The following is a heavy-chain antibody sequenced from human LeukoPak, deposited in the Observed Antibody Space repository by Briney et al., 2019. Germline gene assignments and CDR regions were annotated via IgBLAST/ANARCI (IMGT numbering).Heavy chain of an antibody. CDR2: IKSKTDGGTT. CDR3: TTALWFGELFKDY. J-gene: IGHJ4*02. CDR1: GVTFSNAW. Sequence: GGSLRLSCAASGVTFSNAWMSWVRQPPGKGLEWVGRIKSKTDGGTTDYAAPVKGRFTISRDDSKNTLYLQMNSLKTEDTAVYYCTTALWFGELFKDYWGQGTLVTVSS. V-gene: IGHV3-15*01. D-gene: IGHD3-10*01.